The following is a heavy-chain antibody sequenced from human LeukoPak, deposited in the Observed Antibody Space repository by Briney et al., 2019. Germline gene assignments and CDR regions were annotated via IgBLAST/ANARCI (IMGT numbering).Heavy chain of an antibody. V-gene: IGHV4-59*01. CDR2: IYNSGST. CDR3: AGLEAHRPLDY. CDR1: GVSISIYY. J-gene: IGHJ4*02. Sequence: SETLSLTCTVSGVSISIYYWSWIRQPPGKGLEWIGYIYNSGSTSYNPSLKSRATISVDTSNNQFSLKLSSVIAADTAVYYCAGLEAHRPLDYWGQGTLVIVSS.